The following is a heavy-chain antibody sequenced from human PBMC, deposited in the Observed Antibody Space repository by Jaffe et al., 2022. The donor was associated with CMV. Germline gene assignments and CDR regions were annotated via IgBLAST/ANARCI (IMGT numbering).Heavy chain of an antibody. D-gene: IGHD3-22*01. CDR3: AKDHFRGLGDDYDFFDY. J-gene: IGHJ4*02. Sequence: EVQLVESGGGLVQPGGSLRLSCAASRFTFSSYAMSWVRQAPGKGLEWVSAISGSGGSTYYADSVKGRFTISRDNSKNTLYLQMNSLRAEDTAVYYCAKDHFRGLGDDYDFFDYWGQGTLVTVSS. CDR2: ISGSGGST. CDR1: RFTFSSYA. V-gene: IGHV3-23*04.